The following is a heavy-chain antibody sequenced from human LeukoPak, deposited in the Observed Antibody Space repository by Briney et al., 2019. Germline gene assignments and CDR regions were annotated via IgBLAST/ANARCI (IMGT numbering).Heavy chain of an antibody. D-gene: IGHD2-2*01. CDR3: ATGYCSSTSCQYYMDV. Sequence: ASVKVSCKVSGYTLTELSMHWVRQAPGKGLEWMGGFDPEDGETIYAQKFQGRVTMTEDISTDTAYMELSSLRSEDTAVYYCATGYCSSTSCQYYMDVWGKGTTVTVSS. V-gene: IGHV1-24*01. CDR2: FDPEDGET. CDR1: GYTLTELS. J-gene: IGHJ6*03.